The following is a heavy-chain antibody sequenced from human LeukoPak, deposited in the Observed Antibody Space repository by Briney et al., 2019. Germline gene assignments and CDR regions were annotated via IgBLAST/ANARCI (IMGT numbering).Heavy chain of an antibody. CDR1: GYTFTSYY. V-gene: IGHV1-46*01. CDR3: ARVSLGYCSGGTCYFQDH. J-gene: IGHJ4*02. Sequence: ASVKVSCKASGYTFTSYYMHWVRQALGQGLEWMGIINPSGGSTSYAQKFQGRVTMARSTSISTAYMELSSLTSEDTAVYYCARVSLGYCSGGTCYFQDHWGQGTLVTVSS. CDR2: INPSGGST. D-gene: IGHD2-15*01.